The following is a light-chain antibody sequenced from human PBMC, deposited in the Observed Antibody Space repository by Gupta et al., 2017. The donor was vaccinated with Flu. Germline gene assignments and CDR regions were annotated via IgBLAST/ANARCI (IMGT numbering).Light chain of an antibody. CDR1: SNDVGSYNN. Sequence: QSALTHPASVSGSPGQSITISCIGTSNDVGSYNNVSWYQQYPGKAPKLMGEEVLNRPSGVSNRFSGSKSGNTASLTITGLQAEDEAEYYCSSYKSNSDREVFGTGTKVTVL. J-gene: IGLJ1*01. CDR3: SSYKSNSDREV. V-gene: IGLV2-14*01. CDR2: EVL.